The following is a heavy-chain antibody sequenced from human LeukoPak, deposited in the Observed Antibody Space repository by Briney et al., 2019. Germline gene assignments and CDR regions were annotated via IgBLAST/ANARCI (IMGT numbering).Heavy chain of an antibody. CDR3: ARDRASNDYTNWLDP. CDR2: ISGRSDTI. Sequence: GGSLRLSCVGSGFTLTSSAMNWVRQAPGKGLEWLSYISGRSDTIYYADSVKGRFTISRDNANNSLYLQMNSLRAEDTAVYYCARDRASNDYTNWLDPWGQGTLVTVSS. CDR1: GFTLTSSA. V-gene: IGHV3-48*01. D-gene: IGHD1-1*01. J-gene: IGHJ5*02.